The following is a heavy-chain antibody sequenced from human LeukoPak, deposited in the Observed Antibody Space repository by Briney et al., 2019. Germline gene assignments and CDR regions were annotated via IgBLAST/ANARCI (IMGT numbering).Heavy chain of an antibody. CDR1: GFTFGDYA. J-gene: IGHJ4*02. CDR3: TTEDYYDSSGYYPTAFDY. Sequence: GRSRRLSCTASGFTFGDYAMSWVRQAPGKGLEWVGFIRSKAYGGTTEYAASVKGRFTISRDDSKSIAYLQMNSLKAEDTVVYYCTTEDYYDSSGYYPTAFDYWGQGTLVTVSS. V-gene: IGHV3-49*04. CDR2: IRSKAYGGTT. D-gene: IGHD3-22*01.